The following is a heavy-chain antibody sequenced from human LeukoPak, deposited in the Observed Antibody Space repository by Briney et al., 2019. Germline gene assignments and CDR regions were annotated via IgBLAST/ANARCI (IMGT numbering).Heavy chain of an antibody. V-gene: IGHV3-23*01. CDR2: ISGGGDNT. Sequence: PGGSLRLSCAVSGFPFSDFAMSWVRQAPGKGLEWVSTISGGGDNTYFADSVKGRFTISRDNSKNTLFLQMSSLRAEDTAVYYCAKGALEWTYYFDFWGQGTLVTVSS. CDR1: GFPFSDFA. J-gene: IGHJ4*02. CDR3: AKGALEWTYYFDF. D-gene: IGHD3-3*01.